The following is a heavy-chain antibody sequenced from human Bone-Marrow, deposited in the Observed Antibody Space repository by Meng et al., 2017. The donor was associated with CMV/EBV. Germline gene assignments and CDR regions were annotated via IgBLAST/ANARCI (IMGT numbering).Heavy chain of an antibody. Sequence: ASVKVSCKASGYTFTSYYMHWVRQAPGQGLEWMGIINPSGGSTSYAQKFQGRVTMTRDTSTSTVYMELSSLRSKDTAVYYCASIGDQAPFDYWGQGTLVTVSS. CDR3: ASIGDQAPFDY. CDR1: GYTFTSYY. J-gene: IGHJ4*02. V-gene: IGHV1-46*01. D-gene: IGHD1-26*01. CDR2: INPSGGST.